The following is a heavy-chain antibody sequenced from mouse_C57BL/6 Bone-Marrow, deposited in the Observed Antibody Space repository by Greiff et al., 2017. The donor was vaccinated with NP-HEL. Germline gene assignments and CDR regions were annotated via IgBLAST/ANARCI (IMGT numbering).Heavy chain of an antibody. Sequence: QVQLKESGAELMKPGASVKLSCKATGYTFTGYWIEWVKQRPGHGLEWIGEILPGSGSTNYNEKFKGKATFTADTSSNTAYMQLSSLTTEDSAIYYCAREAITTVVATDYYAMDYWGQGTSVTVSS. D-gene: IGHD1-1*01. CDR1: GYTFTGYW. V-gene: IGHV1-9*01. CDR2: ILPGSGST. CDR3: AREAITTVVATDYYAMDY. J-gene: IGHJ4*01.